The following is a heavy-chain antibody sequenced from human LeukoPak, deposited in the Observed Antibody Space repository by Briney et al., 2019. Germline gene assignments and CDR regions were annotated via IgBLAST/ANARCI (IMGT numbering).Heavy chain of an antibody. CDR2: INHSGST. V-gene: IGHV4-34*01. CDR3: ARGHRKAFDI. CDR1: GGSFSGYY. J-gene: IGHJ3*02. Sequence: SETLSLTCAVYGGSFSGYYWSWIRQPPGKGLEWIGEINHSGSTNYNPSRKSRVTISVDTSKNQFSLKLSSVTAADTAVYYCARGHRKAFDIWGQGTMVTVSS.